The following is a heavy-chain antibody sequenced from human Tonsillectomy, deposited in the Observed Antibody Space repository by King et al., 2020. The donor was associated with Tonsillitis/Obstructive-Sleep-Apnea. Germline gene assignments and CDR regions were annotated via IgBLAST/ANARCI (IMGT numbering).Heavy chain of an antibody. D-gene: IGHD2-15*01. Sequence: VQLVESGGGLIQPGGSLRLSCAASGFTVSSNYMSWVRQAPGKGLEWVSVIYSGGSTYYADSVKGRFTISRDNAKNTLYLQMNSLRAEDTAVYYCAREEGEKGYCSGCSCYSYYYYYMDVWGKGTTVTVSS. V-gene: IGHV3-53*01. CDR3: AREEGEKGYCSGCSCYSYYYYYMDV. CDR2: IYSGGST. CDR1: GFTVSSNY. J-gene: IGHJ6*03.